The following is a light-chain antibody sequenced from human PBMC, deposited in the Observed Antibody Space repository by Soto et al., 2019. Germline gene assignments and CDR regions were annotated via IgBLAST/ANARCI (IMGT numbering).Light chain of an antibody. CDR3: QQYNNWPRGT. J-gene: IGKJ1*01. CDR2: GAS. V-gene: IGKV3-15*01. Sequence: IVMTQSPASLSVSPGEGATLSCRPSQSVSNNLAWYQQKPGQAPRLLIYGASTRATGIPARFSGSGSGTDFTLTISSLQSEDFAVYYCQQYNNWPRGTLGQGTKVEIK. CDR1: QSVSNN.